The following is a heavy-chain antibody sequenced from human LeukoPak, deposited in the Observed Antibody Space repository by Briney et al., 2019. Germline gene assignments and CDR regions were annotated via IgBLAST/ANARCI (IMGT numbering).Heavy chain of an antibody. V-gene: IGHV3-23*01. CDR1: GGAFSGYF. Sequence: QTSETLSLTCAVYGGAFSGYFWTWVRQAPGKGLEWVSSISNSGGSTYYADSVKGRFTISKDNSKNTLYLQMNSLRAEDTAVYYCAKEGFDSWGQGTLVTVSS. CDR2: ISNSGGST. J-gene: IGHJ4*02. CDR3: AKEGFDS.